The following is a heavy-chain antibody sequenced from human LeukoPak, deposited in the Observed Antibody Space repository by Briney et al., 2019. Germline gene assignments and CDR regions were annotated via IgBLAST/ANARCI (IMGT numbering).Heavy chain of an antibody. V-gene: IGHV3-66*01. CDR3: AGYGGYSL. CDR2: ISNSGTT. D-gene: IGHD4-23*01. CDR1: GFAVSTNH. Sequence: GGSLRLSCAASGFAVSTNHMTWVRQAPGKGLEWGSVISNSGTTYYADSVKGRLTISRDNSENTVHLQMNRLRGEDTAVYYCAGYGGYSLWGQGTLVTVSS. J-gene: IGHJ4*02.